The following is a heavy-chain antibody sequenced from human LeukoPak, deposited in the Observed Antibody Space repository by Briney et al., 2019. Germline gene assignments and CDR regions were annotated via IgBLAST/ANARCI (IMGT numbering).Heavy chain of an antibody. D-gene: IGHD4-17*01. CDR3: ARDRDYAFDS. J-gene: IGHJ4*02. Sequence: GGSLRLSCAASGFTFSIYSMNWVRQAPGKGLERVSYIGGTHSNIYYADSVKGRFTISRDDAKNSLYLQMNSLRDEDTAVYYCARDRDYAFDSWCQGTLVTVSS. V-gene: IGHV3-48*02. CDR1: GFTFSIYS. CDR2: IGGTHSNI.